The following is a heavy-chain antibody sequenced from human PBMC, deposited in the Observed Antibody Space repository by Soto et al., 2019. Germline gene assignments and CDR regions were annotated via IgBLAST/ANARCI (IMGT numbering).Heavy chain of an antibody. CDR2: MSYSRST. V-gene: IGHV4-39*01. CDR3: AIHLRPSGGRRDFYYF. Sequence: SENLSLPCFVSGGSLSTKHYYLGRIRHPQGKGLEWIGSMSYSRSTYYNPSLKSRVTISVDTSKNQFSLKLPSVTAADTAVYYCAIHLRPSGGRRDFYYFWSRGPFVTGSA. D-gene: IGHD2-21*02. CDR1: GGSLSTKHYY. J-gene: IGHJ4*02.